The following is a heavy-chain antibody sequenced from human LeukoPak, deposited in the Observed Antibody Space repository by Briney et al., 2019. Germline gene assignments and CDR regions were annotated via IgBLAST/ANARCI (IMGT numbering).Heavy chain of an antibody. CDR3: ARGEYDLLTGVYDTYGIDV. D-gene: IGHD3-9*01. Sequence: SGGSLRLSCVASGFIFSSYALHWVRQAPGKGLEWVAVISYDGNYKYYADSVKGRFTISRDNSKNTLFLQMNSLRPEDTAVYYCARGEYDLLTGVYDTYGIDVWGQGTTVTVSS. V-gene: IGHV3-30-3*01. CDR1: GFIFSSYA. CDR2: ISYDGNYK. J-gene: IGHJ6*02.